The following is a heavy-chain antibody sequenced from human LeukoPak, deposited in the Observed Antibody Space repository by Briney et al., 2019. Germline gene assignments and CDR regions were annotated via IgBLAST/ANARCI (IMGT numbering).Heavy chain of an antibody. D-gene: IGHD2-2*01. CDR2: IYYSGST. CDR3: ARAPGSAASIYYYYMDV. CDR1: GGSISSYY. V-gene: IGHV4-59*01. J-gene: IGHJ6*03. Sequence: SETLSLTCTVSGGSISSYYWSWIRQPPGKGLEWIGYIYYSGSTNYNPSLKSRITISVDTSKNQFSLKLSSVTAADTAVYYCARAPGSAASIYYYYMDVWGKGTTVTVSS.